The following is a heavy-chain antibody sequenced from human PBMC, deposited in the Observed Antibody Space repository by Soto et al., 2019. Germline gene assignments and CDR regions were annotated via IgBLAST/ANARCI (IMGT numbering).Heavy chain of an antibody. CDR2: ITGGGSST. V-gene: IGHV3-23*01. D-gene: IGHD6-13*01. Sequence: EVQLLESGGGLAQPGGSLRLSCAASGFTFSRYAMSWVRQAPGKGLEWVSAITGGGSSTYYADSVKGRFTISRDNSKNTLSLQMNGLRAEDTAVYYCANGSAAARPYYFDYWGQGALVTVSS. J-gene: IGHJ4*02. CDR3: ANGSAAARPYYFDY. CDR1: GFTFSRYA.